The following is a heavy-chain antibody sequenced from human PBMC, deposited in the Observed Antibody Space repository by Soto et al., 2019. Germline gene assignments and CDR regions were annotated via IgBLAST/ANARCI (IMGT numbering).Heavy chain of an antibody. CDR1: GYTFTVYY. V-gene: IGHV1-2*02. D-gene: IGHD3-22*01. CDR2: INPNSGGT. Sequence: SSVKVSCQASGYTFTVYYMHWVRQAPGQGLEWMGWINPNSGGTNYAQKFQGRVTMTRDTSISTAYMELSRLRSDDTAVYYCAREFEDITMIVVVINWFDPWGQGTLVTVS. J-gene: IGHJ5*02. CDR3: AREFEDITMIVVVINWFDP.